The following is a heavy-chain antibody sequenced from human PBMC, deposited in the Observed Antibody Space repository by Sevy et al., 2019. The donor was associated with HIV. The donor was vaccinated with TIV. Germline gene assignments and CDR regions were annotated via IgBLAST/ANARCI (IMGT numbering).Heavy chain of an antibody. CDR2: INHIGST. V-gene: IGHV4-34*01. D-gene: IGHD2-15*01. CDR1: GGSFSTFS. J-gene: IGHJ4*02. CDR3: ARSTGGGNFDY. Sequence: SDTLSLTCAVYGGSFSTFSWSWIRQPPGKGLEWIGEINHIGSTNYNPSLENRVTISVDTSKSQFSLKLTSVTASDTAVYYCARSTGGGNFDYWGQGTLVTVSS.